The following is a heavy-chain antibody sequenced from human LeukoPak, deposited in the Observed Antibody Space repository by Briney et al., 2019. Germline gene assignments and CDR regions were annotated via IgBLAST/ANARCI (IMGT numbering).Heavy chain of an antibody. CDR1: GGSISSYY. Sequence: SETLSLTCTVSGGSISSYYWSWIRQPPGKGLEWIGYIYTSGSTNYNPSPKSRVTISVDTSKNQFSLKLSSVTAADTAVYYCARLGHYYDSSGYFDYWGQGTLVTVSS. J-gene: IGHJ4*02. D-gene: IGHD3-22*01. CDR2: IYTSGST. V-gene: IGHV4-4*09. CDR3: ARLGHYYDSSGYFDY.